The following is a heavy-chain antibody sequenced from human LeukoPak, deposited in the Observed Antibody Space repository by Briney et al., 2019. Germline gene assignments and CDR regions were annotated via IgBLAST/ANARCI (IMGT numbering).Heavy chain of an antibody. V-gene: IGHV1-8*03. J-gene: IGHJ6*03. D-gene: IGHD3-3*01. CDR3: ARSIIGVLRFLEWLPKYYYYYYMDV. CDR2: MNPNSGNT. CDR1: GYTFTSYD. Sequence: GASVKVSCKASGYTFTSYDINWVRQATGQGLEWMGWMNPNSGNTGYAQKFQGGVTITRNTSISTAYMELSSLRSEDTAVCYCARSIIGVLRFLEWLPKYYYYYYMDVWGKGTTVTVSS.